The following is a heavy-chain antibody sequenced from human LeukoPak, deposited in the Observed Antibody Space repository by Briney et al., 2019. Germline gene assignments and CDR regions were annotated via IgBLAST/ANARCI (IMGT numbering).Heavy chain of an antibody. CDR3: ASKQGDY. J-gene: IGHJ4*02. Sequence: GGSLRLSCAASGFTFNGYWMIWVRQAPGKGLEWVANINPDGSGKYYVDSVKGRFTISRDNAKKSLYLQMNSLRAEDTAVYYCASKQGDYWGQGTLVTVSS. V-gene: IGHV3-7*01. CDR2: INPDGSGK. CDR1: GFTFNGYW.